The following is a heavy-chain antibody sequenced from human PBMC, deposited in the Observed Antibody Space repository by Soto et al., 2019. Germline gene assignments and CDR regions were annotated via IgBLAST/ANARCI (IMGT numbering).Heavy chain of an antibody. Sequence: GESLKISCQGSGYSFTTYWISWVRQMPGKGLEWMGKIDPGDSSTNYSPSFRGHITISVDRSINTAHLQFSSLKAADTAVYYCARLERWYYNYYGLDVWGQGTMVTVSS. CDR3: ARLERWYYNYYGLDV. V-gene: IGHV5-10-1*01. CDR2: IDPGDSST. CDR1: GYSFTTYW. J-gene: IGHJ6*02. D-gene: IGHD2-15*01.